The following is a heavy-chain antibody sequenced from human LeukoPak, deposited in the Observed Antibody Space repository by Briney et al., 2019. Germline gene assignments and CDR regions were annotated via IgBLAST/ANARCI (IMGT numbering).Heavy chain of an antibody. V-gene: IGHV3-7*03. CDR3: ARIAAAGFDC. J-gene: IGHJ5*01. CDR1: GFTFSNHW. D-gene: IGHD6-13*01. CDR2: IKQDGSEK. Sequence: AGGSLRHSCAASGFTFSNHWMSWVRQAPGKGLEWVANIKQDGSEKYYVDSLKGRFTISRDNAKNSLYLQMNSLRAEDTAVYYCARIAAAGFDCWGQGTLVTVSS.